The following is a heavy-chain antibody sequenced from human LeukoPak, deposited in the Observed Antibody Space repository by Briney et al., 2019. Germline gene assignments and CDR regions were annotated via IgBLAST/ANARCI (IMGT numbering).Heavy chain of an antibody. CDR1: GGSISNYY. Sequence: SETLSLTCTVSGGSISNYYWSWIRPPPGKGLEWIGYIYYSGSTNCNPSLKSRVTISVDTSKNQFSLKLSSVTAADTAVYYCARHMGLGYSYGYPYFDYWGQGTLVTVSS. V-gene: IGHV4-59*08. CDR3: ARHMGLGYSYGYPYFDY. J-gene: IGHJ4*02. D-gene: IGHD5-18*01. CDR2: IYYSGST.